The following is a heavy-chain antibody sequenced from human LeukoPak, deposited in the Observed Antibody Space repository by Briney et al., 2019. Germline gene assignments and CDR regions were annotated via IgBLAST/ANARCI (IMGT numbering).Heavy chain of an antibody. CDR1: GFTFDDYG. Sequence: PGGSLRLSCAASGFTFDDYGMSWVRQAPGKGLEWVANIKQDGSEKYYVDSVKGRFTISRDNAKNSLYLQMNSLRAEDTAVYYCARDRLRYFVDYWGQGTLVTVSS. V-gene: IGHV3-7*01. D-gene: IGHD1-1*01. CDR3: ARDRLRYFVDY. J-gene: IGHJ4*02. CDR2: IKQDGSEK.